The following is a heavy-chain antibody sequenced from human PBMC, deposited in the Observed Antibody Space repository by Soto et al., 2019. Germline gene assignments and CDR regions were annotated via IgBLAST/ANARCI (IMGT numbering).Heavy chain of an antibody. D-gene: IGHD3-10*01. Sequence: PGGSLRLSCAASGFTFSSYAMSWVRQAPGKGLEWVSAISGSGGSTYYADSVKGRFTISRDNSKNTLYLQMNSLRAEDTAVYHCAKSGRGDIITMVRGVTFDYWGQGTLVTVSS. CDR2: ISGSGGST. CDR1: GFTFSSYA. V-gene: IGHV3-23*01. CDR3: AKSGRGDIITMVRGVTFDY. J-gene: IGHJ4*02.